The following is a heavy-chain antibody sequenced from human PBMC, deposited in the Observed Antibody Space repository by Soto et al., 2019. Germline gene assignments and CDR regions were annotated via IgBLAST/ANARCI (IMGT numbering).Heavy chain of an antibody. CDR2: ITGSGDYT. J-gene: IGHJ4*02. CDR1: GFTFSNYA. CDR3: AKARYFDSTGYLYYFDY. Sequence: EVQLLESGGGLAQPGASLRLSCAASGFTFSNYAMSWVRQAPGKGLEWVSSITGSGDYTYYADSVKGRFTISRDNSKNKLYLQMNSLRAGDTAVYYCAKARYFDSTGYLYYFDYWGQGTLITVSS. V-gene: IGHV3-23*01. D-gene: IGHD3-22*01.